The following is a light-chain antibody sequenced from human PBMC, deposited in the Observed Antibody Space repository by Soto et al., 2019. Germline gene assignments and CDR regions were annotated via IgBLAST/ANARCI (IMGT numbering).Light chain of an antibody. CDR1: QSVNNF. CDR3: QQYSNWPSWT. J-gene: IGKJ1*01. V-gene: IGKV3-15*01. CDR2: GAS. Sequence: EKVMTQSPATLSMSPGERATLSGRASQSVNNFLAWYQQKPGQAPRLLIYGASTRATGIPARFSGSGSGTEFTLTISSLQSEDFAVYYCQQYSNWPSWTFGQGTKVEVK.